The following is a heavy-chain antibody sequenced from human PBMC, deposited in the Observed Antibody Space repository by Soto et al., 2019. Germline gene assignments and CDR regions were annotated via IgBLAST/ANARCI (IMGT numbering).Heavy chain of an antibody. V-gene: IGHV3-48*03. CDR2: ISSSGSTI. Sequence: PGGSLRLSCAASGFTFISYEMNWVRQAPGKGLEWVSYISSSGSTIYYADSVKGRFTISRDNAKNSLYLQMNSLRAEDTAVYYCARVKWEELNTRATPYYYYGMDVWGQGTTVTVSS. CDR3: ARVKWEELNTRATPYYYYGMDV. D-gene: IGHD1-26*01. J-gene: IGHJ6*02. CDR1: GFTFISYE.